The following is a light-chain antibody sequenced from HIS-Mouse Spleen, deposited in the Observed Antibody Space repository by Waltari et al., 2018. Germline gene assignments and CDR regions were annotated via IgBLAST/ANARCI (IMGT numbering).Light chain of an antibody. Sequence: QSALTQPPSASGSPGQSVTIPCTGTSSDVGGDNYDPWYQQHPGKAPKLMIYEISKRPSGVPDRFSGSKSGNTASLTVSGLQAEDEADYYCSSYAGSNNYVFGTGTKVTVL. CDR2: EIS. J-gene: IGLJ1*01. CDR1: SSDVGGDNY. V-gene: IGLV2-8*01. CDR3: SSYAGSNNYV.